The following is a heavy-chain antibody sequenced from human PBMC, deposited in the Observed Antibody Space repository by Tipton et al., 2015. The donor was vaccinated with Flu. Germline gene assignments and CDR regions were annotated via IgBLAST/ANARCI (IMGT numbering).Heavy chain of an antibody. CDR2: IHHSGTT. V-gene: IGHV4-39*01. J-gene: IGHJ4*02. CDR3: ARLSFYDVDLKNFYFDY. Sequence: TLSLTCTVSGGSITNYHWGWIRQPPGKGLEWIGGIHHSGTTYYNPSLKSRVTISVDTSKNQLSLKLSSVTAADTAMFYCARLSFYDVDLKNFYFDYWGQGTLVTVSS. D-gene: IGHD3-10*02. CDR1: GGSITNYH.